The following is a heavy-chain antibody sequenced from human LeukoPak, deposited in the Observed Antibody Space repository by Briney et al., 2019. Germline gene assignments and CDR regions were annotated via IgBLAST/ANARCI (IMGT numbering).Heavy chain of an antibody. Sequence: GGSLRLSCATSGFTFNNYNMNWVRQAPGRALEWVSSITSSGTYIFYADSVKGRFTISRDNAKNSLYLQMNSLGPEDTAVYYCARDTGRDGYLNAFDIWGQGTMVTVSS. CDR1: GFTFNNYN. CDR3: ARDTGRDGYLNAFDI. J-gene: IGHJ3*02. D-gene: IGHD5-24*01. V-gene: IGHV3-21*01. CDR2: ITSSGTYI.